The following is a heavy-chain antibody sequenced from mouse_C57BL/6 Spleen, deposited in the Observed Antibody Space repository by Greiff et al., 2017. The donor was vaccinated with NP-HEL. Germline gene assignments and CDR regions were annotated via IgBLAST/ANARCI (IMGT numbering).Heavy chain of an antibody. CDR1: GYTFTEYT. CDR2: FYPGSGSI. V-gene: IGHV1-62-2*01. D-gene: IGHD2-10*02. CDR3: ARHEGGYASFAY. J-gene: IGHJ3*01. Sequence: VQLQQPGAELVRPGSSVKLSCKASGYTFTEYTIHWVKQRSGQGLEWIGWFYPGSGSIKYNEKFKDKATLTADKSSSTVYMELSRLTSEDSAVYFCARHEGGYASFAYWGQGTLVTVSA.